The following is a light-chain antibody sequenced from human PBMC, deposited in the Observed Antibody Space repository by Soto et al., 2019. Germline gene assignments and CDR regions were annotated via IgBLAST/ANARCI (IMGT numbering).Light chain of an antibody. CDR3: QQSYITPRI. V-gene: IGKV1-39*01. Sequence: IEMNQSPFSLFASVGDRVTLTCHASQSVRDYVNWYQQRPGKAPNLLIYAASTLHSGVPSRFSGSGSGTFFTHTINGLQPEDFATYYCQQSYITPRIFGQGTKVEV. J-gene: IGKJ1*01. CDR1: QSVRDY. CDR2: AAS.